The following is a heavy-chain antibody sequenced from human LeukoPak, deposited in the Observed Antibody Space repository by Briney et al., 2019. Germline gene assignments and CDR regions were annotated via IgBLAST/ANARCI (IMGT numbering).Heavy chain of an antibody. D-gene: IGHD3-10*01. CDR1: GFTFNSYG. CDR2: IQYDGSNK. J-gene: IGHJ4*02. Sequence: RGSLRLSCAASGFTFNSYGMHWVRQTPGKGLEWVAFIQYDGSNKYYADSVKGRFTISRDNSRNTLYLQMNSLRAEDTAVYYCAKVPILLLFGGDYWGQGTLVTVSS. CDR3: AKVPILLLFGGDY. V-gene: IGHV3-30*02.